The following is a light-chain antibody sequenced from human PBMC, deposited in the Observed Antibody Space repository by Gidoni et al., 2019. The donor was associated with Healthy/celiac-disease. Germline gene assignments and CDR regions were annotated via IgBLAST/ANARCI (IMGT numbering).Light chain of an antibody. J-gene: IGKJ3*01. V-gene: IGKV3-15*01. Sequence: EIAMTQSPATLSVSPGDRATLSCRASQSVSSNLAWYQQKPGQAPRLLIYGASTRATGIPARFSGSGSGTEFTLTISSLQSEDFAVYYCQQYNNWPPTFXPXTKVDIK. CDR3: QQYNNWPPT. CDR1: QSVSSN. CDR2: GAS.